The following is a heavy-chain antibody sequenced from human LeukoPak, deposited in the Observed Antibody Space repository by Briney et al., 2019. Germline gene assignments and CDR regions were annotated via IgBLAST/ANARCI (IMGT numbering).Heavy chain of an antibody. D-gene: IGHD3-22*01. CDR2: INPNSDGT. J-gene: IGHJ1*01. CDR1: GYTFTVYY. V-gene: IGHV1-2*02. Sequence: ASVRVSCKASGYTFTVYYIHWVRQAPGQGLEWMGWINPNSDGTNYAQMFQGRVTMTRDTSISTAYMELSRLRSDDTAVYYCAREDYYESSGYDKNKDDFQHWSQGTLVTVSS. CDR3: AREDYYESSGYDKNKDDFQH.